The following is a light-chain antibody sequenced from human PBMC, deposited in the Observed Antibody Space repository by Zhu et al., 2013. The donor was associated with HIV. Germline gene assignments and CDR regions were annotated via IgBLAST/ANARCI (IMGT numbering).Light chain of an antibody. CDR3: CSYAGSSTL. CDR2: DVS. J-gene: IGLJ2*01. Sequence: QSALTQPASVSGSPGQSITISCTGTSSDVGGYNYVSWYQQHPGKAPKLMIYDVSKRPSGVPDRFSGSKSGNTASLTISGLQPEDEGDYYCCSYAGSSTLFGGGTKLTVL. V-gene: IGLV2-23*02. CDR1: SSDVGGYNY.